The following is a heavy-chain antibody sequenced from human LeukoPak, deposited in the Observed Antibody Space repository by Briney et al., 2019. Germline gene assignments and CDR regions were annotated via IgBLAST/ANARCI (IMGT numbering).Heavy chain of an antibody. Sequence: GGSLRLSCATSGFTFGSYSMNWVRQAPGKGLEWVSSITTLSSDIYYADSVEGRFTISRDKAKNSLYLQLNSLRAEDTAVYYCARMYSSSSPFDYWGQGTLVTVSS. CDR3: ARMYSSSSPFDY. J-gene: IGHJ4*02. CDR2: ITTLSSDI. CDR1: GFTFGSYS. V-gene: IGHV3-21*01. D-gene: IGHD6-6*01.